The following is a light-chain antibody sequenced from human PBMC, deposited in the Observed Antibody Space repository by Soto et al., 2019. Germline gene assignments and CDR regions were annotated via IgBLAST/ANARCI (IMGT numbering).Light chain of an antibody. J-gene: IGLJ2*01. CDR3: LLSYSGSRPVV. V-gene: IGLV7-46*01. Sequence: QTVVTQEPSLTVSPGGTVTLTCGSSTGPVTSGHYPYWFQQKPGQAPRTLIYDTSNKHSWTPARFSGSLLGGKAALTLSGAQPEDEAEYYCLLSYSGSRPVVFGGGTQLTVL. CDR2: DTS. CDR1: TGPVTSGHY.